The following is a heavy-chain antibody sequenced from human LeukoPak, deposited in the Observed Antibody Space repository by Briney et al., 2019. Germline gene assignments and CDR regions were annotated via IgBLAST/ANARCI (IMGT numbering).Heavy chain of an antibody. CDR2: INPSGDNT. V-gene: IGHV1-46*01. J-gene: IGHJ3*02. CDR3: ARGRDGYNRDAFDI. D-gene: IGHD5-24*01. Sequence: ASVKVSCKASGYTFTSHCVHWVRQAPGQGLEWMGIINPSGDNTNYAQNFQGRVTMTRDTSTSTVYMELSSLRSEDTAVYYCARGRDGYNRDAFDIWGQGTVVTVSS. CDR1: GYTFTSHC.